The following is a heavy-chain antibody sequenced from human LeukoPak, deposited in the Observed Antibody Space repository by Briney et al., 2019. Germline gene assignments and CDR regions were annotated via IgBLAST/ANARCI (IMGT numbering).Heavy chain of an antibody. J-gene: IGHJ4*02. Sequence: PGGSLRLSCVASGFTFSSYGMQWVRQAPGKGLEWVAFIGFDGNKIYYADSVKGRFTISRDNSKNTVNLQMNSLRVEDTAVYYCAKDSDTYGHRHFDHWGQGTLVTVSS. CDR3: AKDSDTYGHRHFDH. CDR1: GFTFSSYG. V-gene: IGHV3-30*02. CDR2: IGFDGNKI. D-gene: IGHD2-8*01.